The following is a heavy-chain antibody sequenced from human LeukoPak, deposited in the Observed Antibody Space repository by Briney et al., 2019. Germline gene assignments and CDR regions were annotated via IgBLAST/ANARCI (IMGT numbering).Heavy chain of an antibody. CDR3: AKESRLGGASGSHHFDY. Sequence: SETLSLTCTVSGAPVNFYYLSWIRHSAEKGLEWIGRIYTRGNTNYNPSLKSRVTLSVDTSRNQFSLMLSSVTAADTAVYYCAKESRLGGASGSHHFDYWGQGVLVTVSS. CDR2: IYTRGNT. V-gene: IGHV4-4*07. D-gene: IGHD3-10*01. J-gene: IGHJ4*02. CDR1: GAPVNFYY.